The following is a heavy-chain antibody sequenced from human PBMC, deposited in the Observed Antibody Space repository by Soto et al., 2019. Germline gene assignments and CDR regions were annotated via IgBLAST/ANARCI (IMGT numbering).Heavy chain of an antibody. D-gene: IGHD2-8*01. Sequence: SVKVSCKVSGGTFNSFPISWVRQAPGQGLEWIGGIVPVFGIANYAQEFLGRVTITADRASTTSYMELNSLTSDDTAVYYCAKERKSRAQEWALDFWGQGTLVTVSS. V-gene: IGHV1-69*10. CDR2: IVPVFGIA. CDR1: GGTFNSFP. J-gene: IGHJ4*02. CDR3: AKERKSRAQEWALDF.